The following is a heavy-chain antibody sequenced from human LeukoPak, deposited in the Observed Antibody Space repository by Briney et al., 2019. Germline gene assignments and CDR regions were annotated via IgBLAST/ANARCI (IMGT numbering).Heavy chain of an antibody. J-gene: IGHJ5*02. Sequence: RSDALSLTCTVSGRSISRYYWRWIRHPPGKGLEWPGYNYYSGSTNYSPSLKSRVTISVDTSKNQFSMKLSSVTAADTAVYYCARVPTEYWFDPWGQGTLVTVSS. CDR2: NYYSGST. CDR1: GRSISRYY. CDR3: ARVPTEYWFDP. V-gene: IGHV4-59*07. D-gene: IGHD4-11*01.